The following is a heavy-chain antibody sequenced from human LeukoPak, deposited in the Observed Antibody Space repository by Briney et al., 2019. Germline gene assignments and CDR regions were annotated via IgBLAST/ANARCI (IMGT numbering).Heavy chain of an antibody. CDR3: ARDRHYYGSGSYYNLGY. CDR2: IKKDESEK. D-gene: IGHD3-10*01. J-gene: IGHJ4*02. V-gene: IGHV3-7*04. CDR1: GFTFSCYW. Sequence: GESLKISCAASGFTFSCYWMCLVHQAPEKRHEWVANIKKDESEKYYVYSVKDRFTISRDNDKHSLYLQMNSLRANDTAVYYCARDRHYYGSGSYYNLGYWVQGSLVTVSS.